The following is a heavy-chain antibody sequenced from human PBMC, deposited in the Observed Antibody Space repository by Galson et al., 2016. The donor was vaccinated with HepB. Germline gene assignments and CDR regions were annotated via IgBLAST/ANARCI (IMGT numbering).Heavy chain of an antibody. V-gene: IGHV1-2*02. CDR2: INPISGGR. CDR3: ARLTASGTYYNPFDY. J-gene: IGHJ4*02. D-gene: IGHD3-10*01. Sequence: SVKVSCKASGFTFTDYYIHWVRQAPGQGPEWMGWINPISGGRNYAQKFQGRITMTSDTSITTAYMDLTSLRSDDTAVYYCARLTASGTYYNPFDYWGQGTLVTVSS. CDR1: GFTFTDYY.